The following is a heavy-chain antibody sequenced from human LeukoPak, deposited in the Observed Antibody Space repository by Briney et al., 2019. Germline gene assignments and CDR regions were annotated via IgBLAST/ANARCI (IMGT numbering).Heavy chain of an antibody. D-gene: IGHD1-14*01. V-gene: IGHV3-53*01. Sequence: GGSLRLSCAASGLTVITNDMTWVRQAPGKGHEWVSVLYSDGNTKYADSVQGRFTISRDNSKNTLYLEMNSLSPDDTAVYYCARGVEPLAANTLAYWGQGTLVTVSS. CDR3: ARGVEPLAANTLAY. CDR2: LYSDGNT. CDR1: GLTVITND. J-gene: IGHJ4*02.